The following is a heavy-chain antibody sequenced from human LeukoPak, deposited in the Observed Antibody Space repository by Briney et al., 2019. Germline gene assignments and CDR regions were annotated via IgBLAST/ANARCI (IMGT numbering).Heavy chain of an antibody. D-gene: IGHD4-11*01. J-gene: IGHJ6*02. CDR1: GGSFSGYY. CDR2: INRSGST. V-gene: IGHV4-34*01. CDR3: ARVTRRYSNYYYYYYGMDV. Sequence: PSETLSLTCAVYGGSFSGYYWSWIRQPPGKGLEWIGEINRSGSTNYNPSLKSRVTISVDTSKNQFSLKLSSVTAADTAVYYCARVTRRYSNYYYYYYGMDVWGQGTTVTVSS.